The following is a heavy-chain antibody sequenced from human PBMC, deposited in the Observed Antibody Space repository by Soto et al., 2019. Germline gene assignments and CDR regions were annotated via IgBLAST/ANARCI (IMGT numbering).Heavy chain of an antibody. CDR2: IYYSGST. Sequence: SETLSLTCTVSGGSVSSGSYYWSWIRQPPGKGLEWIGYIYYSGSTNYNPPLKSRVTISVDTSKNQFSLKLSSVTAADTAVYYCASSSIAARYIDYWGQGTLVTVSS. V-gene: IGHV4-61*01. CDR3: ASSSIAARYIDY. D-gene: IGHD6-6*01. J-gene: IGHJ4*02. CDR1: GGSVSSGSYY.